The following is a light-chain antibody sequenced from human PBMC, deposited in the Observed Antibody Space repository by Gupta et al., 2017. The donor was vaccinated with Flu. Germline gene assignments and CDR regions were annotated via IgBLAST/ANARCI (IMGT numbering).Light chain of an antibody. Sequence: AIRMTQYPSSFSASTGDRVTITCRASQGISSYLAWYQQKPGKAPKLLIYAASTLQSGVPSRFSGSGSGTDFTLTISCLQSEDFATYYCQQYYSYPSTFGPGTKVDIK. CDR3: QQYYSYPST. CDR1: QGISSY. J-gene: IGKJ3*01. CDR2: AAS. V-gene: IGKV1-8*01.